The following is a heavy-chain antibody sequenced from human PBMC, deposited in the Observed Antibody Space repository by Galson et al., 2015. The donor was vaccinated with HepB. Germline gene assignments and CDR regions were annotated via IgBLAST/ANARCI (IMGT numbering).Heavy chain of an antibody. CDR3: ASVTRYSNRYFGLDL. J-gene: IGHJ6*02. V-gene: IGHV3-33*08. CDR2: IWNGASRT. Sequence: SLRLSCAASGFTFANYGMHWVRQAPDKGLEWVAAIWNGASRTDHADSVKGRFTISRDNTKSTLYLQMIHLRAVDTGVYYCASVTRYSNRYFGLDLWGQGTTVTVSS. CDR1: GFTFANYG. D-gene: IGHD5-12*01.